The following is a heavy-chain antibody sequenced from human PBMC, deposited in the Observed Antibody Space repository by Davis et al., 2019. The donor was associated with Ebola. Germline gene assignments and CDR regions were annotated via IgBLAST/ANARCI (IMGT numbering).Heavy chain of an antibody. CDR2: INPNSGGT. CDR1: GYTFTGYY. V-gene: IGHV1-2*02. CDR3: ARGYSSGWPEDWFDP. D-gene: IGHD6-19*01. J-gene: IGHJ5*02. Sequence: ASVKVSCKASGYTFTGYYMHWVRQAPGQGLEWMGWINPNSGGTNYAQKFQGRVTMTRDTSISTAYMELSRLRSDDTAVYYCARGYSSGWPEDWFDPWGQGTLVTVSS.